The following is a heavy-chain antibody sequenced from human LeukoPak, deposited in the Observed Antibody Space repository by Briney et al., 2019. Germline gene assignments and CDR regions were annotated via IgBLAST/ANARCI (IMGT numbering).Heavy chain of an antibody. D-gene: IGHD1-14*01. CDR3: ARVLARYGNLDY. V-gene: IGHV1-2*02. Sequence: ASLKVSCKASGYTFTGYYMHWVRQAPGQGLEWMGWIKPNSGGTNYAQKFQGRVTMTRDTSISTAYLELNRLTSDDTAVYYCARVLARYGNLDYWGQGILVTVSS. CDR1: GYTFTGYY. CDR2: IKPNSGGT. J-gene: IGHJ4*02.